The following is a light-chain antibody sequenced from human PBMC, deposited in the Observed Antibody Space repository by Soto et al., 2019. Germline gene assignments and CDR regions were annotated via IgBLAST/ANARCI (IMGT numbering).Light chain of an antibody. CDR2: GAS. V-gene: IGKV3-20*01. CDR1: QSVSSSY. CDR3: QHFGGTTFT. J-gene: IGKJ5*01. Sequence: PGEGATVSCRASQSVSSSYIAWYQQRPGQTPSLLIYGASTRATGIPDRFSGSGSGSHFTLTISRLEPGDFAVYYCQHFGGTTFTFGQGTRLENK.